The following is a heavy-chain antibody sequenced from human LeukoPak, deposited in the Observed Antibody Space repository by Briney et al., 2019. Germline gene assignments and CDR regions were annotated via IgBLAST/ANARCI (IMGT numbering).Heavy chain of an antibody. J-gene: IGHJ4*02. CDR2: INWNGGST. D-gene: IGHD3-10*01. CDR1: GFTFDDYG. V-gene: IGHV3-20*04. Sequence: PGGSLRLSCAASGFTFDDYGMNWVRRAPGRGLEWVSGINWNGGSTGYADSVKGRFTISRDNAKNSLYLQMNSLRAEDTALYYCARNYGSGSYYCEDYWGQGTLVTVSS. CDR3: ARNYGSGSYYCEDY.